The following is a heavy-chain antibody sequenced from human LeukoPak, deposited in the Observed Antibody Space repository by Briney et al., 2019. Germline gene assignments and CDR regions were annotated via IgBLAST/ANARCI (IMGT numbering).Heavy chain of an antibody. CDR1: GGSISSYY. J-gene: IGHJ5*02. CDR3: ARGLRRFDP. V-gene: IGHV4-59*01. Sequence: AETLSLTCTVSGGSISSYYWSWVRQPPGKGLEWVGDIYCSGSTNYNPSLKSRVTITVDPSNNQFSLKLSSVPAAAPPVHYCARGLRRFDPWGQGALVTVSP. D-gene: IGHD4-17*01. CDR2: IYCSGST.